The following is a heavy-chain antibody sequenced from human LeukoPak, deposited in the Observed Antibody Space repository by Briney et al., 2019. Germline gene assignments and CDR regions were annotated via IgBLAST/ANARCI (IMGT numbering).Heavy chain of an antibody. J-gene: IGHJ4*02. Sequence: GESLKISCNGSGYSFSSYWIGWVRQMPGKGPEWMGIIYPGDSDTRYSPSFQGQVTISADKSISTAYLQWNSLKASDTAMYYCASESQDGSFDYWGQGTLVTVSS. CDR1: GYSFSSYW. V-gene: IGHV5-51*01. CDR3: ASESQDGSFDY. CDR2: IYPGDSDT.